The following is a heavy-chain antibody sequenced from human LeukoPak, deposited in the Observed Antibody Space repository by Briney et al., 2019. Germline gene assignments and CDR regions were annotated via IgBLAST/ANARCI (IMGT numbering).Heavy chain of an antibody. J-gene: IGHJ5*02. CDR2: ISYDGSDK. CDR3: AKDVSWNWFDP. V-gene: IGHV3-30*18. CDR1: GFTFSYYG. Sequence: GGSLRLSCAASGFTFSYYGIHWVRQAPGKGLEWVAVISYDGSDKYYADSVKGRFTISRDNSKNTLYLQMNTLRAEDTAVYYCAKDVSWNWFDPWGQGTLVTVSS.